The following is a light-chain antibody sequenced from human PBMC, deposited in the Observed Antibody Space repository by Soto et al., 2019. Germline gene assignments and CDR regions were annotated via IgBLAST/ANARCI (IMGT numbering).Light chain of an antibody. V-gene: IGKV1-5*03. CDR1: QSISIW. Sequence: DIQMTQSPSTLSASVGDRVTITCRASQSISIWLAWYQQKPGKAPNLLIYKASNLESGVPSRFSGSGSGTEFTLTIDSLQPDDFAAYYCQHYDNYPRTFGQGTKVEIK. CDR3: QHYDNYPRT. J-gene: IGKJ1*01. CDR2: KAS.